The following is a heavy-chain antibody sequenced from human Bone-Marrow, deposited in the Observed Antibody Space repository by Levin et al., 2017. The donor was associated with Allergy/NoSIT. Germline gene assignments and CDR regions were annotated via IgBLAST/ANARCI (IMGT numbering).Heavy chain of an antibody. J-gene: IGHJ6*02. CDR1: GGSISSYY. D-gene: IGHD3-10*01. V-gene: IGHV4-59*01. Sequence: SETLSLTCTVSGGSISSYYWSWIRQPPGKGLEWIGYIYYSGSTNYNPSLKSRVTISVDTSKNQFSLKLSSVTAADTAVYYCARTNYYGSGSYPLGPYYYYYYGMDVWGQGTTVTVSS. CDR3: ARTNYYGSGSYPLGPYYYYYYGMDV. CDR2: IYYSGST.